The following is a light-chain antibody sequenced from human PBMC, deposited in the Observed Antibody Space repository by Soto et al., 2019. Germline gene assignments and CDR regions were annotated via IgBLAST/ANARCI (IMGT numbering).Light chain of an antibody. J-gene: IGKJ1*01. CDR3: QQYGSSLWT. Sequence: EIVLTQSPGTLSLSPGERATLSCRASQSVSSSYLAWYQHKPGQAPRLLIYDTSSRATGIPDRFSGSGSGTDFTLTISRLEPADFAVYYCQQYGSSLWTFGQGTKVEIK. CDR2: DTS. V-gene: IGKV3-20*01. CDR1: QSVSSSY.